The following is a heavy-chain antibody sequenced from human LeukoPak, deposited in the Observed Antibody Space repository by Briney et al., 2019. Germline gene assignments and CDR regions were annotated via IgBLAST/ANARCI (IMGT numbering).Heavy chain of an antibody. J-gene: IGHJ4*02. CDR2: IHYTGST. V-gene: IGHV4-31*11. Sequence: SETLSLTCAVSGGSISSGGYYWSWIRQLPGKGLESIGYIHYTGSTYYNPSLKSRVTISVDTSKNQFSLKLSSVTAAYTAVYYCARVPTPVTTRGLGYLDYWGQGTLVTVSS. CDR1: GGSISSGGYY. CDR3: ARVPTPVTTRGLGYLDY. D-gene: IGHD4-17*01.